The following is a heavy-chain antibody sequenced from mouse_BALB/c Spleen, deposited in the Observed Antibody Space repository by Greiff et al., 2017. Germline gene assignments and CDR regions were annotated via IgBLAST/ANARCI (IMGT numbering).Heavy chain of an antibody. V-gene: IGHV1-5*01. D-gene: IGHD1-1*01. J-gene: IGHJ1*01. CDR2: IYPGNSDT. Sequence: EVKLQQSGTVLARPGASVKMSCKASGYSFTSYWMHWVKQRPGQGLEWIGAIYPGNSDTSYNQKFKGKAKLTAVTSASTAYMELSSLTNEDSAVYYCTTVVEGWYFDVWGAGTTGTVSS. CDR1: GYSFTSYW. CDR3: TTVVEGWYFDV.